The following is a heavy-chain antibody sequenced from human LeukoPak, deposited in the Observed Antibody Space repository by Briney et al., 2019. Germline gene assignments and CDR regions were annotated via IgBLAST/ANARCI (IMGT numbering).Heavy chain of an antibody. Sequence: RSGGSLRLSCAASEFTLNTYSVNWVRQAPGKGLEWLVSIKGRSSTTYYADSVKGRFTISSDNAKNALYLQMNSLRAEDTAVYYCARVLNQVTTYGSSGYYDSGAFDVWGQGTMVPVSS. CDR1: EFTLNTYS. CDR2: IKGRSSTT. J-gene: IGHJ3*01. D-gene: IGHD3-22*01. CDR3: ARVLNQVTTYGSSGYYDSGAFDV. V-gene: IGHV3-48*04.